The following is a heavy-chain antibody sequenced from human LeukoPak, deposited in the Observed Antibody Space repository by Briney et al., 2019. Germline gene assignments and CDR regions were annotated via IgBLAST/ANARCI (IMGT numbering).Heavy chain of an antibody. Sequence: PSETLSLTCTVSGGSISNYYWSWIRQPPGEGLEWIGHIYYSGTTNYNPSLKSRVTISVDTSKNQFSLKLSSVTAADTAVYYCARRTSYYTTDFWGQGTLVTVSS. CDR1: GGSISNYY. CDR3: ARRTSYYTTDF. V-gene: IGHV4-59*08. J-gene: IGHJ4*02. CDR2: IYYSGTT. D-gene: IGHD1-26*01.